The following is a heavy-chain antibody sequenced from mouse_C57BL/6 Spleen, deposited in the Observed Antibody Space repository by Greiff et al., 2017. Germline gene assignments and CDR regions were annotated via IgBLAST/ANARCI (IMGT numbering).Heavy chain of an antibody. D-gene: IGHD1-1*01. CDR1: GFNIKDYY. Sequence: EVQLQQSGAELVRPGASVKLSCTASGFNIKDYYMHWVKQRPEQGLEWIGRIDPEDGDTEYAPKFQGKATMTADTSSNTACLQLSSLTSEDTAVYYCTTSQFYYGSSYDWYFDVWGTGTTVTVSS. CDR2: IDPEDGDT. J-gene: IGHJ1*03. V-gene: IGHV14-1*01. CDR3: TTSQFYYGSSYDWYFDV.